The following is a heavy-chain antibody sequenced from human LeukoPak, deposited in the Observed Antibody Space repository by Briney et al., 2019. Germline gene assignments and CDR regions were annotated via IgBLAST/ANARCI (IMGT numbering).Heavy chain of an antibody. J-gene: IGHJ5*02. CDR1: GFPVRSDY. CDR2: IWSGGST. CDR3: ARNWFDP. Sequence: GGSLRLCCAASGFPVRSDYMSWVRQAPGKGVEWVSFIWSGGSTYYADSVKIRFTISRDKSTNTVYLQMNSLRVEDTAMYYCARNWFDPWGQGTLVTVSS. V-gene: IGHV3-53*05.